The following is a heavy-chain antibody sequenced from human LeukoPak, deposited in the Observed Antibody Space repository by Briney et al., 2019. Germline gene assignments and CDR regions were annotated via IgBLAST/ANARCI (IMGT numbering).Heavy chain of an antibody. J-gene: IGHJ6*03. CDR2: IYYSGST. Sequence: SETLSLTCTVSGGSISSYYWSWIRQPPGKGLEWIGYIYYSGSTNYNPSLKSRVTISVDTSKNLFSLKLSSVTAADTAVYYCARVLERDYYYYMDVWGKGTTVTVSS. D-gene: IGHD1-1*01. V-gene: IGHV4-59*01. CDR3: ARVLERDYYYYMDV. CDR1: GGSISSYY.